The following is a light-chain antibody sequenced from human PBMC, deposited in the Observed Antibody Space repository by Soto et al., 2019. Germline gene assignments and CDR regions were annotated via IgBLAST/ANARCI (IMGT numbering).Light chain of an antibody. J-gene: IGKJ1*01. CDR2: WAS. Sequence: DIVMTQSPASLAVSLGARATINCKSSQSVLYSSNNKNYLAWYQQKPGQPPKLLIYWASTRESGVPDRFSGSGSGTDFTLTISSLQAEDVAVYYCQQYYRPWTFGQGTKVEIK. V-gene: IGKV4-1*01. CDR3: QQYYRPWT. CDR1: QSVLYSSNNKNY.